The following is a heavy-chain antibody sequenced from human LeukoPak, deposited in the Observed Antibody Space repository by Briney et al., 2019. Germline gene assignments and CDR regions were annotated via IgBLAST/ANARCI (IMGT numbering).Heavy chain of an antibody. J-gene: IGHJ4*02. CDR1: GGSISSSSYY. CDR3: ARDSSSWYYFDY. V-gene: IGHV4-39*07. Sequence: SETLSLTCTVSGGSISSSSYYWGWIRQPPGKGLEWIGSIYYSGSTYYNPSLKSRVTISVDTSKNQFSLKLSSVTAADTAVYYCARDSSSWYYFDYWGQGTLVTVSS. CDR2: IYYSGST. D-gene: IGHD6-13*01.